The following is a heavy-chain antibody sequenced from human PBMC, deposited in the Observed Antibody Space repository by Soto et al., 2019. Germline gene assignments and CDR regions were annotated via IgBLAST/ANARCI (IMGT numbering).Heavy chain of an antibody. D-gene: IGHD6-13*01. J-gene: IGHJ4*02. CDR3: ARILESSSWYVDY. CDR1: GFSLSNARMG. Sequence: ESGPTLVNPTETLTLTCTVSGFSLSNARMGVSWIRQPPGKALEWLAHIFSNDEKSYSTSLKSRLTISKDTSKSQVVLTMTNMDPVGTATYYCARILESSSWYVDYWGQGTLVTVSS. V-gene: IGHV2-26*01. CDR2: IFSNDEK.